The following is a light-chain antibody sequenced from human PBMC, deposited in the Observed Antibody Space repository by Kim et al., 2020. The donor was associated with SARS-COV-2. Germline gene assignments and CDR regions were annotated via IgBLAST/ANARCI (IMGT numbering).Light chain of an antibody. CDR2: GKN. J-gene: IGLJ2*01. Sequence: GPTVRFTSEGGSFRSCCACWCQPKPGQVPVLVIYGKNIRPSGVPDRFSGSSSGYTASLTITGAQAEDEADYFCTSRDSSGNHLNVVFGGGTRLTVL. V-gene: IGLV3-19*01. CDR1: SFRSCC. CDR3: TSRDSSGNHLNVV.